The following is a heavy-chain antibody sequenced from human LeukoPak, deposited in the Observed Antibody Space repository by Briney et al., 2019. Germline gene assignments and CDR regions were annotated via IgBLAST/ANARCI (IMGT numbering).Heavy chain of an antibody. D-gene: IGHD1-26*01. CDR1: GFTFSNSP. CDR3: ARAGIVGATYDAFDI. CDR2: ISSSSSYI. Sequence: GGSLRLSCAASGFTFSNSPMTWVRQAPGKGLEWVSSISSSSSYIYYADSVKGRFTISRDNAKNSLYLQMNSLRAEDTAVYYCARAGIVGATYDAFDIWGQGTMVTVSS. V-gene: IGHV3-21*01. J-gene: IGHJ3*02.